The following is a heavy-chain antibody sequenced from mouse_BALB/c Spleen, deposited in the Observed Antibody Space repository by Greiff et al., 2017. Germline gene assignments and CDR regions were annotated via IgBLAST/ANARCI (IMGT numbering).Heavy chain of an antibody. J-gene: IGHJ2*01. CDR3: ARRGGIITTALDY. V-gene: IGHV5-17*02. D-gene: IGHD1-2*01. Sequence: EVMLVESGGGLVQPGGSRKLSCAASGFTFSSFGMHWVRQAPEKGLEWVAYISSGSSTIYYADTVKGRFTISRDNPKNTLFLQMTSLRSEDTAMYYCARRGGIITTALDYWGQGTTLTVSS. CDR2: ISSGSSTI. CDR1: GFTFSSFG.